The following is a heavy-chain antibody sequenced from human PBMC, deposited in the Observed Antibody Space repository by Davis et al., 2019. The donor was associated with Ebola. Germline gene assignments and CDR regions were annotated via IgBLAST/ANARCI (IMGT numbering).Heavy chain of an antibody. CDR2: ISGGGITT. D-gene: IGHD4-17*01. J-gene: IGHJ5*02. V-gene: IGHV3-23*01. CDR1: GFTFSNYA. Sequence: GESLKISCTASGFTFSNYAMNWVRQAPGKGLEWVAAISGGGITTYYADSVKARFTVSRDDSKNTLYLQINSLRVDDTAIYYCAKGPRFGDYRWFDRWGQGTLVTVSS. CDR3: AKGPRFGDYRWFDR.